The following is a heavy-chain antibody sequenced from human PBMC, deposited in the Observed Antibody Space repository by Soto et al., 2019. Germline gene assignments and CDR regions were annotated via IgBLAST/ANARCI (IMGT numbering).Heavy chain of an antibody. D-gene: IGHD5-18*01. Sequence: SETLSLTCTVYGGTVSSGMSSWSWIGQPPGKGLRMLGDIYFTEGPNYNPSLKILVTISVDTPKNQFSLTLSAVTPADTAVYYCARGSGVTATFDYWWQGTLVTGAS. J-gene: IGHJ4*02. CDR2: IYFTEGP. V-gene: IGHV4-61*01. CDR3: ARGSGVTATFDY. CDR1: GGTVSSGMSS.